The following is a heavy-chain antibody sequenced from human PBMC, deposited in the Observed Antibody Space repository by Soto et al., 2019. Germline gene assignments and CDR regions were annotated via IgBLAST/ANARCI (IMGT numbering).Heavy chain of an antibody. CDR2: ISGSGGST. Sequence: GGSLRLSCAASGFTFSSYAMSWVRQAPGKGLEWVSAISGSGGSTYYADSVKGRFTISRDNSKNTLYLQMNSLRAEDTAVYYCANTEDDILTGWFDPWGQGTLVTVSS. D-gene: IGHD3-9*01. V-gene: IGHV3-23*01. J-gene: IGHJ5*02. CDR3: ANTEDDILTGWFDP. CDR1: GFTFSSYA.